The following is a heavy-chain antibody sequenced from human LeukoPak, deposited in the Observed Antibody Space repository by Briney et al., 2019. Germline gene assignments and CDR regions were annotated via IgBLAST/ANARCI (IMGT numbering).Heavy chain of an antibody. J-gene: IGHJ3*02. Sequence: GGSLRLSCAASGFTFSSYGMNWVRRAPGKGLEWVSSISSSSSYIYYADSVKGRFTISRDNAKNSLFLQMHSLRAEDTAFYYCARPRGGYSYAYDAFDIWGQGTMVTVSS. CDR3: ARPRGGYSYAYDAFDI. CDR1: GFTFSSYG. V-gene: IGHV3-21*01. D-gene: IGHD5-18*01. CDR2: ISSSSSYI.